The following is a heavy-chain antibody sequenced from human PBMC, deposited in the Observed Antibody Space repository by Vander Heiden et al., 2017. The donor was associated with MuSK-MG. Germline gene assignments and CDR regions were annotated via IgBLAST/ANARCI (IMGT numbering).Heavy chain of an antibody. V-gene: IGHV3-72*01. J-gene: IGHJ4*02. CDR3: TRDGRGNPDY. D-gene: IGHD5-12*01. CDR2: NKNKANSYPT. CDR1: GFTFSDFY. Sequence: EVQLVESGGGLVQPGGSLSLSCAASGFTFSDFYMDWVRPAPGKGLEWIGRNKNKANSYPTHFAAFVKGRFSISRDDSKNSLYLQMNSLKTEDTAVYYCTRDGRGNPDYWGQGTLVTVSS.